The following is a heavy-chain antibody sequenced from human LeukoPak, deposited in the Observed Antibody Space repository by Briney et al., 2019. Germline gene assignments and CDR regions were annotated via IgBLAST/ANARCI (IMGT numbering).Heavy chain of an antibody. CDR2: IWYDGSNK. Sequence: GGSLRLSCAASGFTFSSYGMHWVRQAPGKGLEWVAVIWYDGSNKYYADSVKGRFTISRDNSKNTLYLQMNSLRAEDTAVYYCARVNGFGELLYFDYWGQGTLVTVSS. CDR3: ARVNGFGELLYFDY. V-gene: IGHV3-33*01. D-gene: IGHD3-10*01. CDR1: GFTFSSYG. J-gene: IGHJ4*02.